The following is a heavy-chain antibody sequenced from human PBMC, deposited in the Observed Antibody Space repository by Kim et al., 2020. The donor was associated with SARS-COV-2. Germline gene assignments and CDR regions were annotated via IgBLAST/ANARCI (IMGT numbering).Heavy chain of an antibody. CDR1: GGSISSSSYY. Sequence: SETLSLTCTVSGGSISSSSYYWGWIHQPPGKGLEWIGSIYYSGSTYYNPSLKSRVTISVDTSKNQFSLKLSSVTAADTAVYYCAREESTPYYFDYWGQGTLVTVSS. CDR3: AREESTPYYFDY. J-gene: IGHJ4*02. CDR2: IYYSGST. V-gene: IGHV4-39*02.